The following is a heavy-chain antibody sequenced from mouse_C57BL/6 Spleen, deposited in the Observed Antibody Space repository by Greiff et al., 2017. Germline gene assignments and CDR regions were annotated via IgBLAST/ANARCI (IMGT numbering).Heavy chain of an antibody. V-gene: IGHV1-52*01. CDR2: IDPSDSET. J-gene: IGHJ4*01. Sequence: PWSSVKLSCKASGYTFTSYWMHWVKQRPIQGLEWIGNIDPSDSETHYNQKFKDKATLTVDKSSSTAYMQLSSLTSEDSAVYYCARVLRHYYAMDYWGQGTSVTVSS. D-gene: IGHD1-2*01. CDR1: GYTFTSYW. CDR3: ARVLRHYYAMDY.